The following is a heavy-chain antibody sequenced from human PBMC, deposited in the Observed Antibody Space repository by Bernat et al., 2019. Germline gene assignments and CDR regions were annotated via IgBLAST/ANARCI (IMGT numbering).Heavy chain of an antibody. CDR3: VGYGGNSV. CDR1: GFSVTRNH. D-gene: IGHD2-21*02. Sequence: EVQLVESGGDLVQPGGSLRLSCAVSGFSVTRNHVGWVRQASGKGLEWVSFIYGAEITTYGDSVKGRFTISRDNSKNTVYLQMNKVRAEDTALYYCVGYGGNSVWVQGTRVTVSS. CDR2: IYGAEIT. J-gene: IGHJ4*02. V-gene: IGHV3-66*01.